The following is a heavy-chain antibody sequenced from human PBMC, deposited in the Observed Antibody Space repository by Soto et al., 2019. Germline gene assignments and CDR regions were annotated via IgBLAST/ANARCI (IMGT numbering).Heavy chain of an antibody. CDR2: INPSGGGT. CDR3: XXXXXFSADY. J-gene: IGHJ4*02. V-gene: IGHV1-46*01. Sequence: QVQLVQSATEVKKPGASVKVSCKASGXXXXXXXXXXXRXAPGQGLEWMGFINPSGGGTTYAQQFQGRLTMTRDTXTSTVXXXLXXLXXXXTXXXXXXXXXXFSADYWGQGTLVT. CDR1: GXXXXXXX.